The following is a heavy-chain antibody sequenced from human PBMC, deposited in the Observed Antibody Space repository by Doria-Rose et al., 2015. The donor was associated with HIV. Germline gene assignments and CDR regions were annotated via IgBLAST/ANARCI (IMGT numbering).Heavy chain of an antibody. CDR2: IFSDDER. D-gene: IGHD6-13*01. V-gene: IGHV2-26*01. J-gene: IGHJ4*02. CDR1: GVSLSSPGMG. CDR3: ARIKSSRWYHKYYFDF. Sequence: QVTLKESGPVLVKPTETLTLTCTVSGVSLSSPGMGVGWIRQPPGKALEWLANIFSDDERSYITSLQSRLTISRGTSKSQVVLTMTDMDPVDTATYYCARIKSSRWYHKYYFDFWGQGTLVIVSA.